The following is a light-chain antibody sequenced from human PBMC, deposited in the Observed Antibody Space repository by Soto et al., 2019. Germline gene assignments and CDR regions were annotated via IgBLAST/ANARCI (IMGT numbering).Light chain of an antibody. CDR2: YDS. CDR3: QVWDSISDHVV. Sequence: SYELTQPPSVSVAPGKTARITCGGHNIGSKSVHWYQQKPGQAPVLVIYYDSDRPSGIPERFSGSNSENTATLTINRVEAGDEADYYCQVWDSISDHVVFGGGTKLTVL. J-gene: IGLJ2*01. CDR1: NIGSKS. V-gene: IGLV3-21*04.